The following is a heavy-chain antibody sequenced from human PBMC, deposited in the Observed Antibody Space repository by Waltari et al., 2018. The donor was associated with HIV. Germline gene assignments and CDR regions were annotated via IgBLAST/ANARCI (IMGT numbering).Heavy chain of an antibody. D-gene: IGHD3-3*01. Sequence: QLQLQESGPGLVKPSETLSLTCTVSGGSISSSSYYWGWIRQPPGKGLEWIGSIYYSGSTYYNPSLKSRVTISVDTSKNQFSLKLSSVTAADTAVYYCARGVDYDFWSGYPRDYGMDVWGQGTTVTVSS. CDR2: IYYSGST. CDR3: ARGVDYDFWSGYPRDYGMDV. V-gene: IGHV4-39*07. J-gene: IGHJ6*02. CDR1: GGSISSSSYY.